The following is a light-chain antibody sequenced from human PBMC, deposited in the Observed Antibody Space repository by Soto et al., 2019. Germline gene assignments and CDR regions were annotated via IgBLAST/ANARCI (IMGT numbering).Light chain of an antibody. CDR1: QGISSY. CDR2: AAS. J-gene: IGKJ4*01. V-gene: IGKV1-8*01. Sequence: AIRMTQSPSSFSASTGDRVTTTCRASQGISSYLAWYQQKPGKAPKLLIYAASTLQSGVPSRFSGSGSGTYFTLTISCLQSEDFATYYCQQYYSYPLTFGGGTKVDIK. CDR3: QQYYSYPLT.